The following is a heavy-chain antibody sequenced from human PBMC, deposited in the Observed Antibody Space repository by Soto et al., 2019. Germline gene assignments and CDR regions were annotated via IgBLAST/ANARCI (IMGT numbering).Heavy chain of an antibody. J-gene: IGHJ6*02. CDR1: GFTFSSYW. Sequence: GGSLRLSCAASGFTFSSYWMSWVRQAPGKGLEWVANIKQDGSEKYYEDSVKGRFTISRDNAKNSLYLQMNSLRAEDTAVYYCAREGSGWYYYYGMDVWGQGTTVTVSS. D-gene: IGHD6-19*01. CDR3: AREGSGWYYYYGMDV. CDR2: IKQDGSEK. V-gene: IGHV3-7*03.